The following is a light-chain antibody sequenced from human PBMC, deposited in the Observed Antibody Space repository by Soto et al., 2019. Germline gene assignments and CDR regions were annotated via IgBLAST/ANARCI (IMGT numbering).Light chain of an antibody. J-gene: IGKJ5*01. CDR2: DAS. V-gene: IGKV3-11*01. CDR1: QSVSTY. Sequence: EMVLTRSPATLSLSPWEIGTVSCMASQSVSTYLAWYQQRPGQAPRLLIYDASNRATGIPARFSGSGSGTDFTLTISSLDPEDFAVYYCQQRSNWPITFGQGTRLEIK. CDR3: QQRSNWPIT.